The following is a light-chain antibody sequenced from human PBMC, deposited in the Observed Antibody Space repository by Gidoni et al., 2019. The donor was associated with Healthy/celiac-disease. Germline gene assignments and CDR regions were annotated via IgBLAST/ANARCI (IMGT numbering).Light chain of an antibody. J-gene: IGLJ3*02. CDR3: QSYDSSLSGWV. Sequence: QSVLTQPPSVSGAPGQRVTISCTGSSSNIGAGYDVHWYQQLPGTAPKLLIYGNSNRPSGVPDRFSGSKSGPSASLAITGLQAEDEADYYCQSYDSSLSGWVFGGGTKLXV. V-gene: IGLV1-40*01. CDR2: GNS. CDR1: SSNIGAGYD.